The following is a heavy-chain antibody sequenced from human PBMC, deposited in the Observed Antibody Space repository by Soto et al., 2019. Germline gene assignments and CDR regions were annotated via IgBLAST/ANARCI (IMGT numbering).Heavy chain of an antibody. V-gene: IGHV3-23*01. CDR1: GFTFSSYA. CDR3: AKDRHRLSGWWRGFFDY. J-gene: IGHJ4*02. D-gene: IGHD6-19*01. Sequence: EVQLLESGGGLVQPGGSLRLSCAASGFTFSSYAMSWVRQAPGKGLEWVSAISGSGGSTYYADSVKGRFTISRDKSKNTLYLQMNSLRAEDTAVYYCAKDRHRLSGWWRGFFDYWGQGTLVTVSP. CDR2: ISGSGGST.